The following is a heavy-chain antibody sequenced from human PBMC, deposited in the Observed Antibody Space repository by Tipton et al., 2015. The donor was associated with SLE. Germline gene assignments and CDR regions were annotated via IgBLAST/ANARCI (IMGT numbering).Heavy chain of an antibody. D-gene: IGHD3-10*01. V-gene: IGHV4-59*01. J-gene: IGHJ6*03. Sequence: GLVKPSETLSLTCTVSGGSISSYYWSWIRQPPGKGLEWIGYIYYSGGTNYNPSLKSRVTISVDTSKNQFSLKLSSVTAADTAVYYCARAPSGSGSFYYFYYMDVWGKGTTVTVSS. CDR3: ARAPSGSGSFYYFYYMDV. CDR1: GGSISSYY. CDR2: IYYSGGT.